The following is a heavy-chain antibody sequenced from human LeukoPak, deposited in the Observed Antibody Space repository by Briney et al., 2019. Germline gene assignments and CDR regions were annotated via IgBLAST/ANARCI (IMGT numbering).Heavy chain of an antibody. CDR3: ARVRGSGYSYWFDP. CDR1: GFTFSSYA. D-gene: IGHD3-16*01. V-gene: IGHV3-30-3*01. CDR2: ISYDGSNK. Sequence: GGSLRLSCAASGFTFSSYAMHWVRQAPGKGLEWVAVISYDGSNKYYADSVKGRFTISRDNSKNSLYLQMNSLRAEDTAVYYCARVRGSGYSYWFDPWGQGTLVTVSS. J-gene: IGHJ5*02.